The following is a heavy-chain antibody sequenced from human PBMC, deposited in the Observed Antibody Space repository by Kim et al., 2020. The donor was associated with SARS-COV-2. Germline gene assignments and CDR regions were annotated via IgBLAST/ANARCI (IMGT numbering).Heavy chain of an antibody. CDR3: AREKGDFWSGYLKPKPRYYFDY. V-gene: IGHV1-69*13. CDR1: GGTFSSYA. D-gene: IGHD3-3*01. J-gene: IGHJ4*02. Sequence: SVKVSCKASGGTFSSYAISWVRQAPGQGLEWMGGIIPIFGTANYAQKFQGRVTITADESTSTAYMELSSLRSEDTAVYYCAREKGDFWSGYLKPKPRYYFDYWGQGTLVTVSS. CDR2: IIPIFGTA.